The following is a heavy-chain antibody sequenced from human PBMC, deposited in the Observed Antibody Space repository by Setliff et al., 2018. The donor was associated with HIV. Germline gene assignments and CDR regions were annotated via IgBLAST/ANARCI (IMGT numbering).Heavy chain of an antibody. V-gene: IGHV1-69*10. CDR2: IIPILDIA. Sequence: SVKVSCKASGGTFSSYDISWVRQAPGQGLEWMGGIIPILDIANYALKFQGRVTITADKSTGAAYMELSSLRSDDTAVYYCARDAEPVLQWFGESPNHDAFDIWGQGTMVTVSS. CDR3: ARDAEPVLQWFGESPNHDAFDI. J-gene: IGHJ3*02. CDR1: GGTFSSYD. D-gene: IGHD3-10*01.